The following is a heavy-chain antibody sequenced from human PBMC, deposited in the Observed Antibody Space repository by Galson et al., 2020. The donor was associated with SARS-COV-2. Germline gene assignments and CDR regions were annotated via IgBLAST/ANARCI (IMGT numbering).Heavy chain of an antibody. J-gene: IGHJ4*02. CDR3: ARGVSGDPFDC. CDR1: GGSVCRSNYY. D-gene: IGHD2-21*02. CDR2: INYSVNT. V-gene: IGHV4-61*01. Sequence: SETLSLTCTVSGGSVCRSNYYCTWIRQPPGKGLEWIGNINYSVNTKYNPSLKSRLTISVDTSKNQFSLKLTPVTAADAAVYYCARGVSGDPFDCWGQGTPVTVSS.